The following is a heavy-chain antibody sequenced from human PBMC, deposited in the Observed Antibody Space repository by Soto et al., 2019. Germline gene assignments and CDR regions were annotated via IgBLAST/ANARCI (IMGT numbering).Heavy chain of an antibody. CDR3: ATHPSSLK. V-gene: IGHV3-53*02. CDR2: IFSGGST. J-gene: IGHJ4*02. CDR1: GFTVFNNY. Sequence: EVQLVETGGGLVQPGGSLRLSCAASGFTVFNNYMSWVRQAPGEGLAWVSVIFSGGSTSYADSVKGRFTVSRDSSKTTLYLQMNSRRAEDTAVYYCATHPSSLKWGQGTLVTVSP.